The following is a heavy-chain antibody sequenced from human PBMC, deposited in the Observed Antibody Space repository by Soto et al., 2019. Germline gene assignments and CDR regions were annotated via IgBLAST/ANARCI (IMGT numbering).Heavy chain of an antibody. CDR1: GGSNIRDGYY. V-gene: IGHV4-31*03. CDR2: ISYSGSS. CDR3: ARATPAGSADF. Sequence: PSETLSLTCTVSGGSNIRDGYYWSWIRQHPGKGLKWIAYISYSGSSYSNPSLKSRVTISADTSKNQFSLRLTSVTAADTAVYFCARATPAGSADFWGQGTLVTVSS. D-gene: IGHD2-2*01. J-gene: IGHJ4*02.